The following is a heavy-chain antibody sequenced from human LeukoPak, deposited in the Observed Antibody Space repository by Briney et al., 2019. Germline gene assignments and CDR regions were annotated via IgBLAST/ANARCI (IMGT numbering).Heavy chain of an antibody. Sequence: GGSLRLSRAASGFRFSVAWMSWVRQAPGRGLEWVGRIKRATEGGTTDYAAPVKGRFTISRDDSGNTLYLQMNSLKTEDTAVYYCTWYYYDRFDPWGTRDLLTVSS. CDR2: IKRATEGGTT. CDR3: TWYYYDRFDP. V-gene: IGHV3-15*01. CDR1: GFRFSVAW. J-gene: IGHJ5*02. D-gene: IGHD3-22*01.